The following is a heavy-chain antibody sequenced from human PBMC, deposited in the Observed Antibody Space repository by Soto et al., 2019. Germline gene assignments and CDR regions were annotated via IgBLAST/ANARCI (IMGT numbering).Heavy chain of an antibody. D-gene: IGHD5-18*01. V-gene: IGHV1-24*01. CDR2: FDPEDGET. CDR3: ATPGYSYGFFDY. J-gene: IGHJ4*02. CDR1: GYTLTELS. Sequence: ASVKVSCKVSGYTLTELSMHWVRQAPGKGLEWMGGFDPEDGETIYAQKFQGRVTMTEDTSTDTAYMELSSLRSEDTAVYYRATPGYSYGFFDYWGQGTLVTVPS.